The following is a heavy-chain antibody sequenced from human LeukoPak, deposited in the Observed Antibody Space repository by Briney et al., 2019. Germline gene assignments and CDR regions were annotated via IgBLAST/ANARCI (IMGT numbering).Heavy chain of an antibody. D-gene: IGHD3-22*01. V-gene: IGHV3-21*01. CDR1: GFTFSSYS. J-gene: IGHJ4*02. Sequence: GGSLRLSCAASGFTFSSYSMNWVRQASGKGLEWVSSISSSSSYIYYADSVKGRFTISRDNAKNSLYLQMNSLRAEDTAVYYCARNGDYDGRGFYYFFDSWGRGTLVTVSS. CDR2: ISSSSSYI. CDR3: ARNGDYDGRGFYYFFDS.